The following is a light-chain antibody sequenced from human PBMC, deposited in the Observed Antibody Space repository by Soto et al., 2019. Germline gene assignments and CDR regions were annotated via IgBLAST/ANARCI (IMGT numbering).Light chain of an antibody. Sequence: DIQMTQSPSFVSASVGDRVTLTCRASQGSGSWLAWYQQKPGKAPNLLIYAASSLQSGVPSRFIGSGSGTEITHNIGSLQPEDFATYSCQQANSFPLTCGQGTKVEIK. V-gene: IGKV1-12*01. CDR3: QQANSFPLT. J-gene: IGKJ1*01. CDR2: AAS. CDR1: QGSGSW.